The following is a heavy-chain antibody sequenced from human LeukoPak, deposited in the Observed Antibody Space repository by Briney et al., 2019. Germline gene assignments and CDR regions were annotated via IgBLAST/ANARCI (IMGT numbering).Heavy chain of an antibody. Sequence: GASVKVSCKASGYTFTGYYMHWVRQAPGQGLEWMGWINPNSGGTNYAQKFQGRVTMTRDTSMSTAYMELSRLRSDDTAVYYCASSSYSSGWYGLDYWGQGTLVTVSS. CDR3: ASSSYSSGWYGLDY. D-gene: IGHD6-19*01. CDR1: GYTFTGYY. J-gene: IGHJ4*02. V-gene: IGHV1-2*02. CDR2: INPNSGGT.